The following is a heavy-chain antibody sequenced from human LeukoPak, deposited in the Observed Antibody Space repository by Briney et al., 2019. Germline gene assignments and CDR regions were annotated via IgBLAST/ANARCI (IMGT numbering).Heavy chain of an antibody. CDR2: FSSSSSYI. CDR1: GFTFSSYS. Sequence: GGPLRLSCAASGFTFSSYSMNWVRQAPGKGLEWVSSFSSSSSYINYADSVKGRFTISRDNAKNSLYLQMNSLRAEDTAVYYCARAVAGTAYYFDYWGQETLVTVSS. V-gene: IGHV3-21*01. D-gene: IGHD6-19*01. CDR3: ARAVAGTAYYFDY. J-gene: IGHJ4*02.